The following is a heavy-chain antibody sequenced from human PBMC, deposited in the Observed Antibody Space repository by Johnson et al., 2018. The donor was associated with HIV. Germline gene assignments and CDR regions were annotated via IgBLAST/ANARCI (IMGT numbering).Heavy chain of an antibody. V-gene: IGHV3-9*01. D-gene: IGHD6-6*01. CDR3: AKGHTSSSIAPLGI. CDR1: GFTFDDYA. J-gene: IGHJ3*02. Sequence: LLVESGGGLVQPGRSLKLSCAASGFTFDDYAMHWVRQAPGKGLEWVSGISWNSGSMGYADSVKGRFTISRDNAKNSLYLQMNSLRAEDTALYYCAKGHTSSSIAPLGIWGQGTMVTVSP. CDR2: ISWNSGSM.